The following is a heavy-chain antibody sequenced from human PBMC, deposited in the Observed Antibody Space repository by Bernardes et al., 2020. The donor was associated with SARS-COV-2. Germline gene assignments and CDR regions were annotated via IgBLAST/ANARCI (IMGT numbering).Heavy chain of an antibody. J-gene: IGHJ4*02. Sequence: SGTTLLKPTQTLTLTCPFSGFSLSPSGVGVGWIRQPPGKALEWLALIYWDDDKRYSPSLKSRLTITKDTSKNQVVLTMTNMDPVDTATYYCAHSGRITIFGVVNSYYFDYWGQGTLVTVSS. CDR2: IYWDDDK. V-gene: IGHV2-5*02. CDR1: GFSLSPSGVG. D-gene: IGHD3-3*01. CDR3: AHSGRITIFGVVNSYYFDY.